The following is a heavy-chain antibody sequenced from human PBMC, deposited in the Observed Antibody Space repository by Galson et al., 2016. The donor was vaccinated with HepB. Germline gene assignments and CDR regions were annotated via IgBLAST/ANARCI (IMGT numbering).Heavy chain of an antibody. V-gene: IGHV1-46*01. CDR3: PRGWLAQIDY. J-gene: IGHJ4*02. D-gene: IGHD5-12*01. Sequence: SVKVSCKASGYTFTSYYIHWVRQAPGQGLEWMGIINPTGGSTNYAQKFQGRVTITRDTSTSTVYMELSSLRSDETAVYYWPRGWLAQIDYWGQGTLVTVSS. CDR2: INPTGGST. CDR1: GYTFTSYY.